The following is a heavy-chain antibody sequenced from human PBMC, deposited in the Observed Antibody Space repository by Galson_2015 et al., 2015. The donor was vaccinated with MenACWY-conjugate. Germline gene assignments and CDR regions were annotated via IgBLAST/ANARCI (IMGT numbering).Heavy chain of an antibody. CDR1: GFIFSAHG. J-gene: IGHJ5*01. CDR3: AKHHYDFWTGYYEVNWFDS. D-gene: IGHD3-3*01. Sequence: SLRLSCAGSGFIFSAHGISWVRQIPGKGLDWVSGISGTSGYTHYAGAVTGRFTIFRDNPKHTLYLQRNSVRADDTAVYYCAKHHYDFWTGYYEVNWFDSWGQGVLVTVSS. CDR2: ISGTSGYT. V-gene: IGHV3-23*01.